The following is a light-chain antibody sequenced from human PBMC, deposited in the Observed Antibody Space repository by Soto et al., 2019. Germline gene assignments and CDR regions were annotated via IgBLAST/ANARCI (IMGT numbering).Light chain of an antibody. CDR3: GTYDSSPRDGV. CDR2: YNN. CDR1: SSNIENYY. J-gene: IGLJ1*01. V-gene: IGLV1-51*01. Sequence: QSVLKPLATVSAAPGPTVTLSCSGSSSNIENYYVTWNQQLPGTAPKPLIYYNNQRPPEIPDRFSGSKSGTSATLDITGLQTGDEADYYFGTYDSSPRDGVFGTGTKV.